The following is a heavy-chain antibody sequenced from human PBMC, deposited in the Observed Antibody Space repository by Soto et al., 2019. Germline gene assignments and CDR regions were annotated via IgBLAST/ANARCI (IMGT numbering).Heavy chain of an antibody. J-gene: IGHJ4*02. CDR3: ASLWLQFDYFDY. D-gene: IGHD5-12*01. CDR2: IKQDGSEK. Sequence: GGSLRLSYAASGFTFSSYWMSWVRQAPGKGLEWVANIKQDGSEKYYVDSVKGRFTISRDNAKNSLYLQMNSLRAEDTAVYYCASLWLQFDYFDYWGQGTLVTVS. CDR1: GFTFSSYW. V-gene: IGHV3-7*03.